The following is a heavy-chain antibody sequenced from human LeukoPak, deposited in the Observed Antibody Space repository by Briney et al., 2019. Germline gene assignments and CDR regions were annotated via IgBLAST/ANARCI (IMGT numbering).Heavy chain of an antibody. Sequence: GGSLRLSCAASGFTFSSYWMTWVRQAPGKALEWVANIKEDGNEQYYVDSVKDRFTISSDNAKNSLYLQMDSLRAEDTAVYYCARAYSSGNDYWGQGTLVTVSS. CDR3: ARAYSSGNDY. D-gene: IGHD3-10*01. CDR1: GFTFSSYW. J-gene: IGHJ4*02. V-gene: IGHV3-7*04. CDR2: IKEDGNEQ.